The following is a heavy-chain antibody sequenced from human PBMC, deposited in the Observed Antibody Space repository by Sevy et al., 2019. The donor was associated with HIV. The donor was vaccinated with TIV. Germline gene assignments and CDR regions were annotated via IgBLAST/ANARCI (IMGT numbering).Heavy chain of an antibody. CDR1: GFDFNHHW. J-gene: IGHJ4*02. CDR3: ARLPTGLQSFNYLLSTYFDS. CDR2: IKQDGSET. Sequence: GGSLRLSCAASGFDFNHHWMSWVRHAPQKGLEWVANIKQDGSETYYVDSLEGRFTISRDNAKNSLSLQINDLRAEDTAVYYCARLPTGLQSFNYLLSTYFDSWGQGTLVTVSS. D-gene: IGHD3-9*01. V-gene: IGHV3-7*01.